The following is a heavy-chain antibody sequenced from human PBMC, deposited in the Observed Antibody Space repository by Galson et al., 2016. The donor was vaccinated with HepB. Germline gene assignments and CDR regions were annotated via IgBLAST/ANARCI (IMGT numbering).Heavy chain of an antibody. Sequence: ETLSLTCTVSGGSISRSSYYWGWIRQPAGKGLEWIGSIYYSGSTYYNPSLGGRVTISVDTSKNQFSLKLSSVTATDTAVYYCAKTRGPGYYDSSGYYYPPAAFDIWGQGIKVTVSS. CDR1: GGSISRSSYY. J-gene: IGHJ3*02. CDR3: AKTRGPGYYDSSGYYYPPAAFDI. V-gene: IGHV4-39*01. CDR2: IYYSGST. D-gene: IGHD3-22*01.